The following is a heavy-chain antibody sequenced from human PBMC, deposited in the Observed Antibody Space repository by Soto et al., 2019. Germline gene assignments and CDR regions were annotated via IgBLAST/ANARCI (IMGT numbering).Heavy chain of an antibody. CDR2: INHSGST. Sequence: SETLSLTCAVYGGSFSGYYWSWIRQPPGKGLEWIGEINHSGSTNYNPSLKSRVTISVDTSKNQFSLKLSSVTAADTAVYYCARGHVKDYDFWSGYYPPSYYYFGMDVWGQGTTVTVSS. CDR1: GGSFSGYY. D-gene: IGHD3-3*01. V-gene: IGHV4-34*01. CDR3: ARGHVKDYDFWSGYYPPSYYYFGMDV. J-gene: IGHJ6*02.